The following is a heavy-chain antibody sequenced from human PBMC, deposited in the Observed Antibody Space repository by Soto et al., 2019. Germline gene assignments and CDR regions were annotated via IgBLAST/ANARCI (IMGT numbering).Heavy chain of an antibody. CDR3: ATPQLYSYGDAIDY. CDR2: ISGSGTKT. CDR1: GFTFSNYA. V-gene: IGHV3-23*01. D-gene: IGHD5-18*01. Sequence: PGGSLRLSCVASGFTFSNYAMSWVRQAPGKGLEWVSEISGSGTKTYYADSVKGRFTISRDNSKSTLYLQMNSLRADDTAVYYCATPQLYSYGDAIDYWGQGALVTVSS. J-gene: IGHJ4*02.